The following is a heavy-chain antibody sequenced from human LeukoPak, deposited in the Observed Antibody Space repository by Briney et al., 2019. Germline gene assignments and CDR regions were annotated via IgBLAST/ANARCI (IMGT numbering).Heavy chain of an antibody. J-gene: IGHJ4*02. CDR2: ISYDGSNK. CDR3: AKGARGDYGGNFIDY. V-gene: IGHV3-30*18. Sequence: GGSLRLSCAASGFTFDDYGMSWVRQAPGKGLEWVAVISYDGSNKYYADSVKGRFTISRDNSKNTLYLQMNSLRAEDTAVYYCAKGARGDYGGNFIDYWGQGTLVTVSS. CDR1: GFTFDDYG. D-gene: IGHD4-23*01.